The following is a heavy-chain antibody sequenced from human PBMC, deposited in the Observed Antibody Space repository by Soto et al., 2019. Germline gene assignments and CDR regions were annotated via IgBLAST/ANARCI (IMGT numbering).Heavy chain of an antibody. CDR1: GYTFTSYY. V-gene: IGHV1-46*03. CDR3: AREHQYYDILTGSDY. D-gene: IGHD3-9*01. Sequence: ASVTVSCKASGYTFTSYYMHWVRQAPGQGLEWMGIINPSGGSTSYTQKFQGRVTMTRDTSTSTVYMELSSLRSEDTAVYYCAREHQYYDILTGSDYWGLGTLVTVSS. CDR2: INPSGGST. J-gene: IGHJ4*02.